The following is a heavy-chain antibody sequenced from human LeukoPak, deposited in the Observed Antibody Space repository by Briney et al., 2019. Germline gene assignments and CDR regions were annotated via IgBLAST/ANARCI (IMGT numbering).Heavy chain of an antibody. CDR3: VTFWGSKESDWLRDGMDV. V-gene: IGHV3-7*01. Sequence: GGSLRLSCAASGFTFSSYWMSWVRQAPGKGLEWVATIKEDGSEKYYVGSVKGRFTISRDNAKKSLDLEMISLSVEDAAVYYCVTFWGSKESDWLRDGMDVWGQGTTVTVSS. CDR1: GFTFSSYW. D-gene: IGHD2-21*02. CDR2: IKEDGSEK. J-gene: IGHJ6*02.